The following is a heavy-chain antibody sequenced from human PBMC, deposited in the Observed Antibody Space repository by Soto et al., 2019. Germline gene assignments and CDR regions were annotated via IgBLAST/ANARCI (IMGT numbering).Heavy chain of an antibody. CDR3: ARRYSSSHDF. V-gene: IGHV4-59*01. CDR2: IYYTGST. CDR1: GGSISSYY. J-gene: IGHJ4*02. Sequence: PSETLSLTCTVSGGSISSYYWSWIRQPPGKGLEWIGYIYYTGSTNYNPSLKSRVTISVDTSKNQFSLKLTSVTAADTAVYYCARRYSSSHDFWGQGTLVTVS. D-gene: IGHD6-6*01.